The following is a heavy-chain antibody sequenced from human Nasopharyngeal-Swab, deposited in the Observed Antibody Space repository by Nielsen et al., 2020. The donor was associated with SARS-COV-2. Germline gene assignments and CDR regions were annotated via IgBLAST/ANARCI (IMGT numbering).Heavy chain of an antibody. CDR3: ARNAGSGTRQSWFDP. Sequence: WIRQPPGKGLEWVSSISSSSSYIYYADSVKGRFTISRDNAKNSLYLQMNSLRAEGTATYYCARNAGSGTRQSWFDPWGQGTLVTVSS. J-gene: IGHJ5*02. V-gene: IGHV3-21*04. D-gene: IGHD3-10*01. CDR2: ISSSSSYI.